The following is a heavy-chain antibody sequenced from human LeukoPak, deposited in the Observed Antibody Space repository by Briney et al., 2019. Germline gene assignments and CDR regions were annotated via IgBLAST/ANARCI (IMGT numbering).Heavy chain of an antibody. CDR2: IYYSGTA. V-gene: IGHV4-61*01. CDR1: GGSVSSATYY. CDR3: ARDSITPAGTSVD. J-gene: IGHJ4*01. Sequence: SETLSLTCTVPGGSVSSATYYWSWIRQPPGKRLEWIAYIYYSGTATYNPSLESRVTISLDTSKNLFSLRRTSVTAADSAVYYCARDSITPAGTSVDWGHGTLVTVSS. D-gene: IGHD6-13*01.